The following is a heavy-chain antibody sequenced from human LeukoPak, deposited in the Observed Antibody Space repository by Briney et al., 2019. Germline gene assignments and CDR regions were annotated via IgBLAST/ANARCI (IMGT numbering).Heavy chain of an antibody. CDR2: ISGSGGST. D-gene: IGHD2-15*01. CDR1: GFTFSSYA. CDR3: AKGLPYCSGGSCSDY. J-gene: IGHJ4*02. V-gene: IGHV3-23*01. Sequence: PGGSLRLSCAASGFTFSSYAMSWVRQGRGMGLDGVSAISGSGGSTYYADSVKGRFTISRDNSKNTLYLQMNSLRAEDTAVYYCAKGLPYCSGGSCSDYWGQGTLVTVSS.